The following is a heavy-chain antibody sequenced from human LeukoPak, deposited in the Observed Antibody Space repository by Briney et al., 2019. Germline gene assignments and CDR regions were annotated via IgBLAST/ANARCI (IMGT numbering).Heavy chain of an antibody. CDR2: ILDSGYST. J-gene: IGHJ6*03. D-gene: IGHD3-16*01. Sequence: GGSLRLSCAASGFTFSSYAMSWVRQAPGKGLEWVSGILDSGYSTYYANSVKGRFTISRDNSNNTLYLQVNSLRAEDTAVYYCAKLGGHPLHNYYVGVWGKGTTVAVSS. V-gene: IGHV3-23*01. CDR1: GFTFSSYA. CDR3: AKLGGHPLHNYYVGV.